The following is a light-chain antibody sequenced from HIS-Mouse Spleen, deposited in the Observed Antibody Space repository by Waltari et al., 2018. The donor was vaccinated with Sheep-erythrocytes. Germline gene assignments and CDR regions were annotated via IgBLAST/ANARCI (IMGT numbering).Light chain of an antibody. V-gene: IGLV2-23*01. CDR2: EGS. CDR1: SSDVGSYNL. J-gene: IGLJ3*02. Sequence: QSALTQPASVSGSPGQSITIPCTGTSSDVGSYNLVSWYQQHPGKAPKLMIYEGSKRHSVGSTRFYGSKSGNTASLTISGLHAEDEADYYCCSYAGSSTPWVFGGGTKLTVL. CDR3: CSYAGSSTPWV.